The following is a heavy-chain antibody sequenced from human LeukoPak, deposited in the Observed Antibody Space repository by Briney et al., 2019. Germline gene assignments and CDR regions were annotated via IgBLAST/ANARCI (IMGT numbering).Heavy chain of an antibody. V-gene: IGHV3-23*01. CDR2: ISGSGGST. CDR1: GFTLSSYA. Sequence: GGSLRLSCAASGFTLSSYAMSWVRQAPGRGLEGVSAISGSGGSTYYADSVKGRFTISRDNSKNTLYLQMNSLRAEDTAVYYCAKGPIYSQEHWGQGTLVTVSS. J-gene: IGHJ4*02. D-gene: IGHD4-11*01. CDR3: AKGPIYSQEH.